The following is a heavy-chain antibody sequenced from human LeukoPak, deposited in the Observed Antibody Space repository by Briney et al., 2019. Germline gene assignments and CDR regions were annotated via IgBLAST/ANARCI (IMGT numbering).Heavy chain of an antibody. D-gene: IGHD4-17*01. J-gene: IGHJ4*02. V-gene: IGHV3-21*01. Sequence: PGGSLRLSCAASGFTFSSYSMNWVRQAPGKGLEWVSSISSSSSYIYYADSVKGRFTISRDDAKNSLYLQMNSLRAEDTAVYYCARDNTVTPGYWGQGTLATVSS. CDR1: GFTFSSYS. CDR3: ARDNTVTPGY. CDR2: ISSSSSYI.